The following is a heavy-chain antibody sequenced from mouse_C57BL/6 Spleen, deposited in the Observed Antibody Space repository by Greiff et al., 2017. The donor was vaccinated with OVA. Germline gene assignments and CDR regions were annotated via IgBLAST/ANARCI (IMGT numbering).Heavy chain of an antibody. CDR1: GYAFSSSW. Sequence: LEESGPELVKPGASVKISCKASGYAFSSSWMNWVKQRPGKGLEWIGRFYPGDGDTNYNGKFKGKATLTADKSSSTAYMQLSSLTSEDSAVYFCARRGSSEDAMDYWGQGTSVTVSS. V-gene: IGHV1-82*01. D-gene: IGHD1-1*01. CDR3: ARRGSSEDAMDY. J-gene: IGHJ4*01. CDR2: FYPGDGDT.